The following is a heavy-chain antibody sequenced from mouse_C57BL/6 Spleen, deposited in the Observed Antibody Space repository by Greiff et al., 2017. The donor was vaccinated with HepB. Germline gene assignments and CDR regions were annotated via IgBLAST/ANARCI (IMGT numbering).Heavy chain of an antibody. CDR3: ARDHGSPFAY. CDR1: GFTFSSYA. D-gene: IGHD2-2*01. V-gene: IGHV5-4*01. Sequence: EVKLMESGGGLVKPGGSLKLSCAASGFTFSSYAMSWVRQTPEKRLEWVATISDGGSYTYYPDNVKGRFTISRDNAKNNLYLQMSHLKSEDTAMYYCARDHGSPFAYWGQGTLVTVSA. J-gene: IGHJ3*01. CDR2: ISDGGSYT.